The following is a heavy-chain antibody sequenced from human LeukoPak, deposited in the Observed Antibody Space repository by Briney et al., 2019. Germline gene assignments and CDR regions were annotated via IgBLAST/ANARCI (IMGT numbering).Heavy chain of an antibody. V-gene: IGHV4-30-4*01. CDR2: IYYSGST. CDR1: GGSISSGDYY. Sequence: SRTLSLTCTVSGGSISSGDYYWSWIRQPPGKGLEWIGYIYYSGSTYYNPSLKSRVTISVDTSKNQFSLKLSSVTAADTAVYYCAGASTVVTQLDYWGQGTLVTVSS. CDR3: AGASTVVTQLDY. J-gene: IGHJ4*02. D-gene: IGHD4-23*01.